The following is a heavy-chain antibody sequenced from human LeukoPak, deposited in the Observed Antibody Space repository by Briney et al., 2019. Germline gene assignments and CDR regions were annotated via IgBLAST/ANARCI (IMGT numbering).Heavy chain of an antibody. Sequence: PSETLSLTCTVAGGSISSYYWGWIRQPAGKGLEWIGRIYSTGTTNYNPSLKSRVTMSIDTSKNQFSLKLSSVTAADTAVYYCASGGSIGYYGMDVWGQGTTVTVSS. J-gene: IGHJ6*02. CDR3: ASGGSIGYYGMDV. CDR2: IYSTGTT. V-gene: IGHV4-4*07. D-gene: IGHD3-16*01. CDR1: GGSISSYY.